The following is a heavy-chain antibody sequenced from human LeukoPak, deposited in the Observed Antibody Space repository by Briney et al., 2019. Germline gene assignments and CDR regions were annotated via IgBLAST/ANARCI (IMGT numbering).Heavy chain of an antibody. V-gene: IGHV3-21*01. J-gene: IGHJ4*02. CDR1: GFTFSSYS. CDR3: ARDVNYYDSSGYYQRYFDY. D-gene: IGHD3-22*01. CDR2: ISSGSSYI. Sequence: GGSLRLSCAASGFTFSSYSMNWVRQAPGKGLEWVSSISSGSSYIYYADSVKGRFTISRDNAKNSLYLQMNSLRAEDTAVYYCARDVNYYDSSGYYQRYFDYWGQGTLVTVSS.